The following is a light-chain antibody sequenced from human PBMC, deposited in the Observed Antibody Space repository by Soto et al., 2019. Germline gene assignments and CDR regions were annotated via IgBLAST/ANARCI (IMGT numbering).Light chain of an antibody. V-gene: IGKV3-20*01. CDR3: QQYASTPPT. Sequence: EIVLTQSPGTLSLSPGERATLSCRASQSVNSNYLAWYQRKPGQAPRLLIYGASNRATDIPYRFSASGSGTDFTLTITRLEAEDFAVYYCQQYASTPPTFGKGTQVEVK. J-gene: IGKJ1*01. CDR1: QSVNSNY. CDR2: GAS.